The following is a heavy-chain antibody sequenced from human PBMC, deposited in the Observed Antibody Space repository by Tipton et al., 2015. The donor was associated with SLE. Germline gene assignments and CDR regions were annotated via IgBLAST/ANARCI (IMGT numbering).Heavy chain of an antibody. CDR2: ISWDGGST. V-gene: IGHV3-43*01. CDR3: AKDIGSSGWYGAPYYYGMDV. D-gene: IGHD6-19*01. CDR1: GFTFDDYT. Sequence: SLRLSCAASGFTFDDYTMHWVRQAPGKGMAWVSLISWDGGSTYYADSVKGRFTISRDNSKNSLYLQMNSLRTEDTALYYCAKDIGSSGWYGAPYYYGMDVWGQGTTVTVSS. J-gene: IGHJ6*02.